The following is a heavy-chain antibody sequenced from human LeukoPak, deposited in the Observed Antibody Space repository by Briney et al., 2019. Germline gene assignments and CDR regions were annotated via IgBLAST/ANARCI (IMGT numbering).Heavy chain of an antibody. D-gene: IGHD5-24*01. Sequence: PGGSLRLSCAASGFTFSDYYMSWIRQAPGKGLEWVSYISSSGSTIYYADSVKGRFTTSRDNAKNSLYLQMNSLRAEDTAVYYCARGGRDGYNLEEFDYWGQGTLVTVSS. V-gene: IGHV3-11*04. CDR3: ARGGRDGYNLEEFDY. J-gene: IGHJ4*02. CDR1: GFTFSDYY. CDR2: ISSSGSTI.